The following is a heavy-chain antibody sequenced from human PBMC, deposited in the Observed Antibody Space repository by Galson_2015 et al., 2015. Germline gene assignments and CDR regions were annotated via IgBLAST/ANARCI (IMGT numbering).Heavy chain of an antibody. CDR1: GDSVSSHSVT. V-gene: IGHV6-1*01. D-gene: IGHD3-3*01. CDR3: VRDGSWRFDY. CDR2: TYYRSRWYN. J-gene: IGHJ4*02. Sequence: CAISGDSVSSHSVTWNWIRQSPSRGLEWLGRTYYRSRWYNESAESVKSRITINSDTSKNQFSLQLNSVTPEDTAVYYCVRDGSWRFDYWGQGTLVPVSS.